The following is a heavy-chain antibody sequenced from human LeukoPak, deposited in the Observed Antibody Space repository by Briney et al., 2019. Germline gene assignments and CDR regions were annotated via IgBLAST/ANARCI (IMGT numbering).Heavy chain of an antibody. D-gene: IGHD3-22*01. CDR2: IDPDSGGT. CDR3: AREYYDSSGTKYAFDV. CDR1: GYTFTDYY. V-gene: IGHV1-2*02. J-gene: IGHJ3*01. Sequence: ASVKVSCKASGYTFTDYYVHWVRQAPGQGLEWMGCIDPDSGGTKYAQKFQGRVTMTRDTSISTVYMELSRLRSDDTAVHYCAREYYDSSGTKYAFDVWGQGTMGTVSA.